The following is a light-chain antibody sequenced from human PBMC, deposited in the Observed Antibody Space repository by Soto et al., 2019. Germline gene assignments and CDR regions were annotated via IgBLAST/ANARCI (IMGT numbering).Light chain of an antibody. CDR1: KSDIGVYDF. CDR3: SSFAGSNNFPYV. V-gene: IGLV2-8*01. Sequence: QSVLTQPPSASGSPGQSVTISCTGTKSDIGVYDFVSWYQQHPGKAPKLMIYEINKRPSGVPDRFSGSKSGNTASLTVSGLQAEDEADYYCSSFAGSNNFPYVFGTGTKVTVL. J-gene: IGLJ1*01. CDR2: EIN.